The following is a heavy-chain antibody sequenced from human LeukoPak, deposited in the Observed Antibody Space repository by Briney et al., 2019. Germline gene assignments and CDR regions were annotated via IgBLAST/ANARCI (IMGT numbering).Heavy chain of an antibody. CDR1: GYTFTSYA. CDR3: ARDFRGYCSSTSCYSGGYYYGMDV. Sequence: ASVKVSCKASGYTFTSYAMHWVRQAPGQRLEWMGWINAGNGNTKYSQKFQGRVTITRDTSASTAYMELSRLRSDDTAVYYCARDFRGYCSSTSCYSGGYYYGMDVWGQGTTVTVSS. CDR2: INAGNGNT. D-gene: IGHD2-2*01. V-gene: IGHV1-3*01. J-gene: IGHJ6*02.